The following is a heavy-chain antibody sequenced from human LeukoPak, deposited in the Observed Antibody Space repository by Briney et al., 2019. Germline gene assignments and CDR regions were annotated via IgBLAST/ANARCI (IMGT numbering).Heavy chain of an antibody. CDR3: ARIGSQTRIDY. CDR1: GGTFSSYA. CDR2: IIPIFGTA. V-gene: IGHV1-69*13. J-gene: IGHJ4*02. Sequence: SVRVSCKASGGTFSSYAISWVRQAPGQGLEWMGGIIPIFGTANYAQTFQGRVTITADESTSTAYMELSSLRSEDTAVYYCARIGSQTRIDYWGQGTLVTVSS. D-gene: IGHD1-14*01.